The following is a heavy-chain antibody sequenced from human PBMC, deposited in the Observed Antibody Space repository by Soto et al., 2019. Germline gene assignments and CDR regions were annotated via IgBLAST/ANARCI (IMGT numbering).Heavy chain of an antibody. Sequence: QVQLVQSGAEVRKPGSSVKVSCKASGGTFSRHAISWVRQAPGQGLEWMGGISPIFGTANHAQKFQGRVTIIADESTSTVYMELSSLRSEDTAMYYCARGWGYDSNDYYYAYWVQGTLVIVSS. V-gene: IGHV1-69*01. D-gene: IGHD3-22*01. CDR2: ISPIFGTA. J-gene: IGHJ4*02. CDR1: GGTFSRHA. CDR3: ARGWGYDSNDYYYAY.